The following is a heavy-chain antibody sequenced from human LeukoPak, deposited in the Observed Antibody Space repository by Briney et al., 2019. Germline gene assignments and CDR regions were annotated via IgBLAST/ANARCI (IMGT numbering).Heavy chain of an antibody. Sequence: PSQTLSLTCTVSGGSISSGGYYWSWLRQPPGKGLEWIGYIYHSGSTYYNPSLKSRVTISVDRSKNQFSLKLSSVTAADTAVYYCARTVLRPLYYFDYWGQGTLVTVSS. V-gene: IGHV4-30-2*01. J-gene: IGHJ4*02. CDR2: IYHSGST. CDR1: GGSISSGGYY. CDR3: ARTVLRPLYYFDY. D-gene: IGHD2-8*01.